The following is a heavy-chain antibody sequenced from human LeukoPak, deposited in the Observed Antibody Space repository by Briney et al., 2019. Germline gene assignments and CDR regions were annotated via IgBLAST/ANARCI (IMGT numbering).Heavy chain of an antibody. J-gene: IGHJ6*02. CDR2: IYYTGSS. Sequence: PSETLSLTCSVSGGSISTFYWTRIRQPPGKGLEWIGYIYYTGSSNYNPSLKSRLTMSLDTSKSQFSLKLSSVTAADTAVYYCARRVATKSPYYYGMDVWGQGTSVTVSS. V-gene: IGHV4-59*08. D-gene: IGHD5-12*01. CDR1: GGSISTFY. CDR3: ARRVATKSPYYYGMDV.